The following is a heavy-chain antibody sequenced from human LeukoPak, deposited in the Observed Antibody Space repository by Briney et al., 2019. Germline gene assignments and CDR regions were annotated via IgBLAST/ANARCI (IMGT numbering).Heavy chain of an antibody. CDR1: GFTFSSYW. Sequence: PGGSLRLSRAASGFTFSSYWMSWVRQAPGKGLEWVANIKQDGSEKYYVDSVKGRFTISRDNAKNSLYLQMNSLRAEDTAVYYCARDLKPSIAVAGIDAFDIWGQGTMVTVSS. J-gene: IGHJ3*02. V-gene: IGHV3-7*01. CDR3: ARDLKPSIAVAGIDAFDI. CDR2: IKQDGSEK. D-gene: IGHD6-19*01.